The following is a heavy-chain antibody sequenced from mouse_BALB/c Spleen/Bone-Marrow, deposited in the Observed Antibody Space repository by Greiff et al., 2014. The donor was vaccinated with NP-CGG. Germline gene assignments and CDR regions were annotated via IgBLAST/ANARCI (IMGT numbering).Heavy chain of an antibody. J-gene: IGHJ1*01. CDR1: GYSFTNYY. Sequence: VQLQQSGAELVKPGASVKLSCKASGYSFTNYYMYWVKRRPGQGLEWIGEINPSNGGTNFNEKFKNKATLTVDKSSSTAYMQLSSLTSEDSAVYYCTRSNYGYWYFDVWSAGTTVTVSS. CDR2: INPSNGGT. D-gene: IGHD1-1*01. CDR3: TRSNYGYWYFDV. V-gene: IGHV1S81*02.